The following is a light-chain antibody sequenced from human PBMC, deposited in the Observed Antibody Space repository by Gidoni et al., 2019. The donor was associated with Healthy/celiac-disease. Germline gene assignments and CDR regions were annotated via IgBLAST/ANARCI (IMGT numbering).Light chain of an antibody. CDR3: HQYGSSPKLT. J-gene: IGKJ4*01. CDR1: QSVSSSY. CDR2: GAS. Sequence: EIVLTQSPGTLSLSPGASATLSCRDSQSVSSSYLAGYQQQPGQAPRLLIYGASSRATGIPDMFSGSGSGTDFTLTISRLEPEDFAVYYCHQYGSSPKLTFGGGTKVEIK. V-gene: IGKV3-20*01.